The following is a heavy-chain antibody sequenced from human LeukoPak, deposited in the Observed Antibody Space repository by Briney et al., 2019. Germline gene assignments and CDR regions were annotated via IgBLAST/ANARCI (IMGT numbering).Heavy chain of an antibody. J-gene: IGHJ4*02. D-gene: IGHD5-18*01. CDR2: IWYDGSNK. CDR3: AKGPSDTTMATAFDY. V-gene: IGHV3-33*06. Sequence: GGSLRLSCAASGLMFSSYGMYWVRQAPGKGLEWVAVIWYDGSNKYYADSVKGRFTISRDNSKSTLYLQMNSLRVEDTAVYYCAKGPSDTTMATAFDYWGQGTLVTVSS. CDR1: GLMFSSYG.